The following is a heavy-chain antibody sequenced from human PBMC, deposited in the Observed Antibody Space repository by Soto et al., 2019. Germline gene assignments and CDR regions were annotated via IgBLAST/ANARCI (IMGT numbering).Heavy chain of an antibody. D-gene: IGHD6-13*01. CDR1: GFTFSNYE. V-gene: IGHV3-64*01. CDR3: ARRGYGSRWPNVYMDV. J-gene: IGHJ6*03. Sequence: EAQLVESGGGLVQPGGSLRLSCAASGFTFSNYEMHWVRQAPGKGLEYVSGISNNGAHTDYAKSVKGRFTISRDNSENTLYLQMGSRRAEDMALYYCARRGYGSRWPNVYMDVWGKGTPVTVSS. CDR2: ISNNGAHT.